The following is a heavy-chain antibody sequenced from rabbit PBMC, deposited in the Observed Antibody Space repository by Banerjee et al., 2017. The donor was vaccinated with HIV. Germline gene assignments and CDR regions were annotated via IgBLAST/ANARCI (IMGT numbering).Heavy chain of an antibody. CDR2: IAPSSDIT. CDR1: GFTLSNYW. V-gene: IGHV1S45*01. Sequence: QEHLEESGGDLVKPEGSLTLTCTASGFTLSNYWMCWVRQAPGKGLEWIGCIAPSSDITYYATWAKGRFTISKTSSTTVTLQMTSLTAADTATYFCARDLAGVIGWNFNLWGPGTLVTVS. D-gene: IGHD4-1*01. J-gene: IGHJ4*01. CDR3: ARDLAGVIGWNFNL.